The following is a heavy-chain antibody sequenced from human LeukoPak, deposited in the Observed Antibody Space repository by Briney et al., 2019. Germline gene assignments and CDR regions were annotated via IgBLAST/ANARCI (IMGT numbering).Heavy chain of an antibody. V-gene: IGHV1-2*06. J-gene: IGHJ4*02. CDR3: ARVDDSSGYYYARFDY. CDR2: INPNSGGT. Sequence: EASVKVSCKASGYTFTGYYMHWVRQAPGQGLEWMGRINPNSGGTNYAQKFQGRVTMTRDTPISTAYMELSRLRSNDTAVYYCARVDDSSGYYYARFDYWGQGTLVTVSS. D-gene: IGHD3-22*01. CDR1: GYTFTGYY.